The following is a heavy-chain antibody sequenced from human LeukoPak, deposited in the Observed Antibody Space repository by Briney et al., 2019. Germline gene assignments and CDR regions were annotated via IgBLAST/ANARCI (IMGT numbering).Heavy chain of an antibody. CDR2: IRYDGSNK. CDR3: AGLAYCGGDCYSGFDP. J-gene: IGHJ5*02. D-gene: IGHD2-21*02. Sequence: QPGGSLRLSCAASGFTFSSYGMHWVRQAPGKGLEWVAFIRYDGSNKYYADSVKGRFTISRDNSKNTLYLQMNSLRAEDTAVYYCAGLAYCGGDCYSGFDPWGQGTLVTVSS. V-gene: IGHV3-30*02. CDR1: GFTFSSYG.